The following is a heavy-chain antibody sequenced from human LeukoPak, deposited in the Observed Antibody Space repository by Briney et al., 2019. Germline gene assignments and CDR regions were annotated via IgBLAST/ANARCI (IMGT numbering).Heavy chain of an antibody. D-gene: IGHD6-19*01. Sequence: GGPLRLSCAASGFTFSNYGMTWVRQAPGKGLEWVSTLSGSGGNTYYADSVKGRFTISRDNSKSTLYLQMNSLRVEDTAVYYCAKLKGTVASGWYYFDYWGQGTLVTVSS. CDR2: LSGSGGNT. CDR3: AKLKGTVASGWYYFDY. J-gene: IGHJ4*02. CDR1: GFTFSNYG. V-gene: IGHV3-23*01.